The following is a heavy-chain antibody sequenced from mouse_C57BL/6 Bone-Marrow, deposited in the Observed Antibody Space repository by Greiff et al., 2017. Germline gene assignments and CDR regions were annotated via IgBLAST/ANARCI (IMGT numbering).Heavy chain of an antibody. V-gene: IGHV14-4*01. CDR1: GFNIKDDY. CDR2: IDPENGDT. CDR3: TYYDSFDY. Sequence: VQLQQSGAELVRPGASVTLSCTASGFNIKDDYMHWVKQRPEQGLEWIGWIDPENGDTEYASKFQGKATITADTSSNTAYLQLSSLTSEDTAVYYCTYYDSFDYWGQGTTLTVSS. D-gene: IGHD2-4*01. J-gene: IGHJ2*01.